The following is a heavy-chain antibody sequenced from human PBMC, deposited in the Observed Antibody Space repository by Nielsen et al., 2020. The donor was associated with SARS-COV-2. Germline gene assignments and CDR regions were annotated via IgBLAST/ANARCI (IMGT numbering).Heavy chain of an antibody. CDR3: ARAATWIVVVSPFDY. CDR1: GFTFSS. CDR2: LSGNGGRT. J-gene: IGHJ4*02. D-gene: IGHD3-22*01. Sequence: GGSLRLSCAASGFTFSSWVRQAPGKGLEWVSTLSGNGGRTYYADSVKGRFTISRDNSKNTLYLQMSSLRAEDTAVYYCARAATWIVVVSPFDYWGQGTLVTVSS. V-gene: IGHV3-23*01.